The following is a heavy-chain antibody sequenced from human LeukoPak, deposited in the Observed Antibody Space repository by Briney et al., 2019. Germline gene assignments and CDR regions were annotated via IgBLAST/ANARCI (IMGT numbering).Heavy chain of an antibody. J-gene: IGHJ3*02. Sequence: GGSLRLSCAASGFTVSSNYMSWVRQAPGKGLEWVSVIYSGGSTYYADSVKGRFTISRDNSKNTLYLQMNSLRAEDMAGYYCARDRGPGMTSDAFDIWGQGTMVTVSS. CDR1: GFTVSSNY. CDR3: ARDRGPGMTSDAFDI. CDR2: IYSGGST. V-gene: IGHV3-66*02. D-gene: IGHD3-10*01.